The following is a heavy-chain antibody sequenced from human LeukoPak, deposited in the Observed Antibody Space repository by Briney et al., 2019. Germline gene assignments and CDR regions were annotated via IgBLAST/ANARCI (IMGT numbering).Heavy chain of an antibody. CDR3: AKDTSMGAYCTNGVCSPFDY. J-gene: IGHJ4*02. Sequence: AGGSLRLSCAGSGFTFSSYAMSWVRQAPGQGLEWVSVISNSGDYTSYADSVRGRFTISRDNSRNTMYLQMICLRPKDTAVYYCAKDTSMGAYCTNGVCSPFDYWGQGTLVTVSS. CDR2: ISNSGDYT. CDR1: GFTFSSYA. D-gene: IGHD2-8*01. V-gene: IGHV3-23*01.